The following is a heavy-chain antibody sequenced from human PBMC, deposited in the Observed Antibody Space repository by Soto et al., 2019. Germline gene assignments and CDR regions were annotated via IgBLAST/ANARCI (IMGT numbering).Heavy chain of an antibody. Sequence: ASVKVSCKASGYTFTGYYMHWVRQAPGQGHEWMGWINPNSGGTNYAQKFQGRVTITRDTSISTAYMELSRLRSDDTAVYYCARDQVVVTYNWFDPWGQGTLVAVSS. D-gene: IGHD2-21*02. J-gene: IGHJ5*02. CDR2: INPNSGGT. CDR3: ARDQVVVTYNWFDP. V-gene: IGHV1-2*02. CDR1: GYTFTGYY.